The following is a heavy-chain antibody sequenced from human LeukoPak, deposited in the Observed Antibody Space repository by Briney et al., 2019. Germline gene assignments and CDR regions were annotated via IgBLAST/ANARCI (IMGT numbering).Heavy chain of an antibody. CDR2: IIPIFGTA. D-gene: IGHD3-3*01. J-gene: IGHJ4*02. Sequence: SVKVSCKASGGTFSSYAISWVRQAPGQGLEWMGGIIPIFGTANHAQKFQGRVTITADESTSTAYMELSSLRSEDTAVYYCARDVREITIFGVADENYFDYWGQGTLVTVSS. CDR1: GGTFSSYA. V-gene: IGHV1-69*01. CDR3: ARDVREITIFGVADENYFDY.